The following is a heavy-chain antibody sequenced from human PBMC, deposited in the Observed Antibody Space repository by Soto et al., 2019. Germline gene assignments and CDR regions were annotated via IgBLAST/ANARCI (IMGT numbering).Heavy chain of an antibody. CDR3: VRDRDWAFDI. D-gene: IGHD3-9*01. V-gene: IGHV3-21*05. Sequence: GGSLRLSCAASGYALSDYSMNWVRQAPGKGREWVSYTGTSRKYTFYADSGRGRFTISRDEARNSVYLQLNSLRDEDTAVYYCVRDRDWAFDIWGQGTMVTVSS. CDR1: GYALSDYS. CDR2: TGTSRKYT. J-gene: IGHJ3*02.